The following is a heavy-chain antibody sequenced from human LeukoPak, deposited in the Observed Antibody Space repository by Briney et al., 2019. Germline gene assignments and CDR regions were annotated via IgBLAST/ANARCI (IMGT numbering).Heavy chain of an antibody. CDR1: GFTFSSYG. D-gene: IGHD3-3*01. CDR3: AKDHPPYDYDFWSGYLPSLYYYYGMDV. Sequence: GRSLRLSCAASGFTFSSYGMHWVRQAPGKGLEWVAVISYDGSNKYYADSVKGRFTISRDNSKNTLYLQMNSLRAEDTAVYYCAKDHPPYDYDFWSGYLPSLYYYYGMDVWGQGTTVTVSS. CDR2: ISYDGSNK. V-gene: IGHV3-30*18. J-gene: IGHJ6*02.